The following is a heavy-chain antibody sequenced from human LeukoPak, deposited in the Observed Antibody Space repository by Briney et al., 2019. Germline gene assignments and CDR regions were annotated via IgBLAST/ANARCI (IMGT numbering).Heavy chain of an antibody. CDR3: AKDYYGHVLYGSGSYTSLGAFDI. J-gene: IGHJ3*02. Sequence: GGSLRLSCAASEFTFSSYGMHWVRQAPGKGLEWVAVISYDGSNKYYADSVRGRFTISRDNSKNTLYLQMNSLRAEDTAVYYCAKDYYGHVLYGSGSYTSLGAFDIWGQGTMVTVYS. CDR1: EFTFSSYG. D-gene: IGHD3-10*01. V-gene: IGHV3-30*18. CDR2: ISYDGSNK.